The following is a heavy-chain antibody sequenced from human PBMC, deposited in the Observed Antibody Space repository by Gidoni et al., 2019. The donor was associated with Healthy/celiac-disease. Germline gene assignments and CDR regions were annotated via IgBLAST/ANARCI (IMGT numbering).Heavy chain of an antibody. CDR1: GGSISRGSYY. CDR3: AREYYYDSSGSHWGDAFDI. V-gene: IGHV4-61*02. D-gene: IGHD3-22*01. CDR2: IYTSGST. Sequence: QVQLQESGPGLVKPSQTLSLTCTVSGGSISRGSYYWSWIRQPAGKGLEWIGRIYTSGSTNYNPSLKSRVTISVDTSKNQFSLKLSSVTAADTAVYYCAREYYYDSSGSHWGDAFDIWGQGTMVTVSS. J-gene: IGHJ3*02.